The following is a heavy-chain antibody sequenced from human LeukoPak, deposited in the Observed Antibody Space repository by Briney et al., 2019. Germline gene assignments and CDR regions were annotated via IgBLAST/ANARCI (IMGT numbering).Heavy chain of an antibody. Sequence: GGSLRLSCAASGFTFSSYGMHWVRQAPSKGLEWVAVISYDGSNKYYADSVKGRFTISRDNSKNTLYLQMNSLRAEDTAVYYCAKDQGLWFGELFLFDYWGQGTLVTVSS. CDR3: AKDQGLWFGELFLFDY. V-gene: IGHV3-30*18. J-gene: IGHJ4*02. CDR2: ISYDGSNK. D-gene: IGHD3-10*01. CDR1: GFTFSSYG.